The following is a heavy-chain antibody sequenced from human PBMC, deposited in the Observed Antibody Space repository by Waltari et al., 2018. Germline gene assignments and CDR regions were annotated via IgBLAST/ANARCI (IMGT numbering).Heavy chain of an antibody. Sequence: QVQLVQSGAEVKKPGASVKVSCQVSGYTLTELSMHWVRQAPGKGLEWMGGFDPEDGETIYAQKFQGRVTMTEDTSTDTAYMELSSLRSEDTAVYYCAKGQYDYVWGSYRSHYFDYWGQGTLVTVSS. V-gene: IGHV1-24*01. D-gene: IGHD3-16*02. CDR3: AKGQYDYVWGSYRSHYFDY. J-gene: IGHJ4*02. CDR2: FDPEDGET. CDR1: GYTLTELS.